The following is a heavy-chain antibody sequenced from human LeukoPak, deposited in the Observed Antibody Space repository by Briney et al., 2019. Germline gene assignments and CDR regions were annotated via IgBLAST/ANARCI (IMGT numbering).Heavy chain of an antibody. Sequence: TGASLRLSCAASGFTFSSYAISWVRQAPGKGLEWDSAISGSGGSTYYADSVKGRFTISRDNSKNTLYLQMNSLRAEDTAVYYCASGRYCSSTSCRDYWGQGTLVTVSS. CDR1: GFTFSSYA. J-gene: IGHJ4*02. CDR3: ASGRYCSSTSCRDY. D-gene: IGHD2-2*01. V-gene: IGHV3-23*01. CDR2: ISGSGGST.